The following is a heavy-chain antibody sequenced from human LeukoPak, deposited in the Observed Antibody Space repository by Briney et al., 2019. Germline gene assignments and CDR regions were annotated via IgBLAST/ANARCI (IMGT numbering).Heavy chain of an antibody. CDR1: GFTFSTKG. D-gene: IGHD3-22*01. Sequence: SGGSLRLSCAASGFTFSTKGMHWVRQAPGKGREWVAVIWYDGSDRYYADSVKGRFTISRDNPKNTLYLQMNSLRDEDTAVYYCERDRGYYGHEGLDYWGQGTLVTVSS. J-gene: IGHJ4*02. CDR3: ERDRGYYGHEGLDY. V-gene: IGHV3-33*01. CDR2: IWYDGSDR.